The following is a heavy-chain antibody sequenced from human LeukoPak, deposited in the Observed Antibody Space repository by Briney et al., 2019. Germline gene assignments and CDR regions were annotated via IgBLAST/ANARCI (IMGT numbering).Heavy chain of an antibody. CDR2: INHSGST. Sequence: SETLSLTCAVYGGSFSGYYWSWIRLPPGKGPEWIGEINHSGSTNYNPSLKSRVTISVDTSKNQFSLKLSSVTAADTAVYYCASEDGYNWVRAFDIWGQGTMVTVSS. J-gene: IGHJ3*02. CDR1: GGSFSGYY. D-gene: IGHD5-24*01. CDR3: ASEDGYNWVRAFDI. V-gene: IGHV4-34*01.